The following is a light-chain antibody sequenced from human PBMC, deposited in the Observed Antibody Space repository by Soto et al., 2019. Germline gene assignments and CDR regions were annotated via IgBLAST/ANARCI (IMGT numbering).Light chain of an antibody. CDR1: NSNIGPNY. J-gene: IGLJ1*01. CDR2: TNS. V-gene: IGLV1-47*01. CDR3: AAWEDSLNGPI. Sequence: QSVLTQPASASGPPGQTVTISCSGSNSNIGPNYVYWYHQLPGTATKLRVHTNSQRPSGVPDRFSGSKSGTSASLVISGVRSEDEGDYYCAAWEDSLNGPIVGTGTKVTAL.